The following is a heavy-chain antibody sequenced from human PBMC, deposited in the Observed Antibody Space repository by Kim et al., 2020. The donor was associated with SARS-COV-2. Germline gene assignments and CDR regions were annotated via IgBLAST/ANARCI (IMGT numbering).Heavy chain of an antibody. CDR1: GFTFSSYG. CDR3: AKGATMIVVVINLDY. CDR2: ISYDGSNK. D-gene: IGHD3-22*01. J-gene: IGHJ4*02. V-gene: IGHV3-30*18. Sequence: GGSLRLSCAASGFTFSSYGMHWVRQAPGKGLEWVAVISYDGSNKYYADSVKGRFTISRDNSKNTLYLQMNSLRAEATAVYYCAKGATMIVVVINLDYWGPGTLVTVSS.